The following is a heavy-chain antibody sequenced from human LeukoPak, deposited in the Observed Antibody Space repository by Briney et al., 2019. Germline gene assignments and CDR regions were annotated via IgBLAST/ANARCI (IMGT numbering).Heavy chain of an antibody. Sequence: GGSLRLSCAASGFTFSSYGMHWVRQAPGKGLEWVAFIRYDGSNKYYADSVKGRFTISRDNSKNTLYLQMNSLRAEDTAVYYCAKDKYSGSYYEAYYYGMDVWGQGTTVTVSS. V-gene: IGHV3-30*02. CDR3: AKDKYSGSYYEAYYYGMDV. D-gene: IGHD1-26*01. CDR1: GFTFSSYG. J-gene: IGHJ6*02. CDR2: IRYDGSNK.